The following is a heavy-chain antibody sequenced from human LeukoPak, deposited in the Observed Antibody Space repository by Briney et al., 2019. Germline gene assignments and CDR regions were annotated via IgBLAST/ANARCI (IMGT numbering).Heavy chain of an antibody. CDR2: INAYNGNT. D-gene: IGHD3-16*01. V-gene: IGHV1-18*01. CDR3: ARAWGGHFDY. CDR1: GYTFTSYA. J-gene: IGHJ4*02. Sequence: GASVKVSCKASGYTFTSYAMHWVRQAPGQRLEWMGWINAYNGNTNYAQKLQGRVTMTTDTSTSTAYMELRSLRSDDTAVYYCARAWGGHFDYWGQGTLVTVSS.